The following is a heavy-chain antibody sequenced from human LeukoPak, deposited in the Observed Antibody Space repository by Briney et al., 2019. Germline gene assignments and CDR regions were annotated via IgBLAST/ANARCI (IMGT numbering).Heavy chain of an antibody. V-gene: IGHV1-18*01. CDR3: ARTLLLPLRWFDP. Sequence: GASVTVSCRASGYTFTIYGISWVRQAPGQGLEWMGWISAYNGNTNYAQKLQGRVTMTTDTSTSTAYMELRSLRSDDTAVYYCARTLLLPLRWFDPWGQGTLVTVSS. CDR2: ISAYNGNT. J-gene: IGHJ5*02. CDR1: GYTFTIYG. D-gene: IGHD2-15*01.